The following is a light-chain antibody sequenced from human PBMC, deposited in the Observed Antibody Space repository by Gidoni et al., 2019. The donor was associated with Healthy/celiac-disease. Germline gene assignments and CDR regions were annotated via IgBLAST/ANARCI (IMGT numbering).Light chain of an antibody. CDR3: QVWDSSSEDVV. J-gene: IGLJ2*01. CDR2: YDS. CDR1: NIGSKS. V-gene: IGLV3-21*04. Sequence: SYVLTQPPSVSVAPGKTARITCGGNNIGSKSVHWYQQKPGQASVLVIYYDSDRPSGIPERFSGSNSGNTATLTISRVEAGDEADYYCQVWDSSSEDVVFGGGTKLTVL.